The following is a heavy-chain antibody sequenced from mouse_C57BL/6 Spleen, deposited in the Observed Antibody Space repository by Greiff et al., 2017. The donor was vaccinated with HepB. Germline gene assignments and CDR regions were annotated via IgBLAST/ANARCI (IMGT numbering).Heavy chain of an antibody. CDR1: GYTFTSYW. V-gene: IGHV1-69*01. J-gene: IGHJ2*01. CDR3: ARLGVGLDY. Sequence: VQLQQSGAELVMPGASVKLSCKASGYTFTSYWMHWVKQRPGQGLEWIGEIDPSDSYTNYNQKFKGKSTLTVDKSSSTAYMQLSSLTSEDSAVYYCARLGVGLDYWGQGTTLTVSS. D-gene: IGHD4-1*01. CDR2: IDPSDSYT.